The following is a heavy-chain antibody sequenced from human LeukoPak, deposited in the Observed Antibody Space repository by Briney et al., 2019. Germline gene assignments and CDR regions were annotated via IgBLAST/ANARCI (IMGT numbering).Heavy chain of an antibody. CDR1: GFTFSSYA. D-gene: IGHD6-19*01. Sequence: PGGSLRLSCAASGFTFSSYAMSWVRQARGKGLEWVSAISGMGGSTYYADSVNGRFTIYRDNSKNTLYLQMNSLRAEDTAVYYCAKASVAGYYYYGMDVWGQGTTVTVSS. CDR3: AKASVAGYYYYGMDV. V-gene: IGHV3-23*01. CDR2: ISGMGGST. J-gene: IGHJ6*02.